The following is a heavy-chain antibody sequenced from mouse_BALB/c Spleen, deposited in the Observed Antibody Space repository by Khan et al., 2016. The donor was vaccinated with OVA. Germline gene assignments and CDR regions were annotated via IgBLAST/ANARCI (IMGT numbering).Heavy chain of an antibody. CDR3: VRVGTYYKNDGWFAY. Sequence: QVRLQQSGAELARPGASVKMSCKASGYTFTSYTIHWIKLRPGQGLEWIGYINPSNGYTTYNQNFKDRATLTADTSSTTAYLQLSSLTSDDSAVYNCVRVGTYYKNDGWFAYGGQGTLVTVSA. J-gene: IGHJ3*01. CDR2: INPSNGYT. D-gene: IGHD2-14*01. CDR1: GYTFTSYT. V-gene: IGHV1-4*01.